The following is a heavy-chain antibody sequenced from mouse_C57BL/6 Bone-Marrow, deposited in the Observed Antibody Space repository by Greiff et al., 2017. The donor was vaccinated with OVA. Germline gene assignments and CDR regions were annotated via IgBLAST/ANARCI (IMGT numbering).Heavy chain of an antibody. CDR3: ARSYYGRGYAMDY. D-gene: IGHD1-1*01. CDR1: GYTFTDYY. J-gene: IGHJ4*01. V-gene: IGHV1-26*01. Sequence: VQLQQSGPELVKPGASVKISCKASGYTFTDYYMNWVKQSHGKSLEWIGDINPNNGGTSYNQKFKGKATLTVDKSSSTAYMELRSLTSEDSAVYYCARSYYGRGYAMDYWGQGTSVTVSS. CDR2: INPNNGGT.